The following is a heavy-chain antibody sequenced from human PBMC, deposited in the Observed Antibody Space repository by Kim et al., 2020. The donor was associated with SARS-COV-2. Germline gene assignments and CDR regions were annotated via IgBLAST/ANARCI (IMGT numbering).Heavy chain of an antibody. D-gene: IGHD5-18*01. CDR1: GYTFTSYY. CDR3: ARDIVVGVDTAMGEIDY. V-gene: IGHV1-46*01. Sequence: ASVKVSCKASGYTFTSYYMHWVRQAPGQGLEWMGIINPSGGGTSYAQKFQGRVTMTRDTSTSTVYMELSSLRSEDTAVYYCARDIVVGVDTAMGEIDYWGQGTLVTVSS. J-gene: IGHJ4*02. CDR2: INPSGGGT.